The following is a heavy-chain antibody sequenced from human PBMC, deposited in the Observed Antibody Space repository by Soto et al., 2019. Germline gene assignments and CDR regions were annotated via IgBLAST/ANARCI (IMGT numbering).Heavy chain of an antibody. J-gene: IGHJ6*02. CDR2: IYYSGST. CDR1: GGSISSYY. D-gene: IGHD3-9*01. V-gene: IGHV4-59*01. Sequence: SETLSLTCTVSGGSISSYYWSWIRQPPGKGLEWIGYIYYSGSTNYNPSLKSRVTISVDTSKNQFSLKLSSVTAADTAVYYCARANYDILTGLLHYYYGMDVWGQGTTVTVSS. CDR3: ARANYDILTGLLHYYYGMDV.